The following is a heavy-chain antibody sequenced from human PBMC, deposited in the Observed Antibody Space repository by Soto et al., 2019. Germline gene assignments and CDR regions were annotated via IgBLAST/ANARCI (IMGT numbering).Heavy chain of an antibody. Sequence: QLQLQESGPGLVKPSETLSLTCTVSGCSISISSYYWDWIRQPPGKGLEWIGSIYYSGTTYYNPSIKSRLTISVDTSKDQFSLRLSSVTAADTAVYYCARRTVTTPYYVDYWGQGTLVTVSS. D-gene: IGHD4-17*01. CDR1: GCSISISSYY. CDR2: IYYSGTT. J-gene: IGHJ4*02. CDR3: ARRTVTTPYYVDY. V-gene: IGHV4-39*01.